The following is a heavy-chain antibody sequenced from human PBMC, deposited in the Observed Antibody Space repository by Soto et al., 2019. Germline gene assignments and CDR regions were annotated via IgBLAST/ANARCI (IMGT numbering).Heavy chain of an antibody. V-gene: IGHV1-69*13. J-gene: IGHJ4*02. CDR1: VGTFSSYA. CDR2: IIPIFGTA. Sequence: GASVKVSCTASVGTFSSYAISWVRQAPGQGLEWMGGIIPIFGTANYAQKFQGRVTITADESTSTAYMELSSLRSEDTAVYYCARTVDTAMFDYWGQGTLVTVSS. CDR3: ARTVDTAMFDY. D-gene: IGHD5-18*01.